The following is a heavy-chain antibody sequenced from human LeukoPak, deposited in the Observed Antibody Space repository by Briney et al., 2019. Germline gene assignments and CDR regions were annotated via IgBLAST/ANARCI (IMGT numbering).Heavy chain of an antibody. CDR3: AAIAAVTKYYFDY. CDR1: GYTFTSYY. V-gene: IGHV1-46*01. D-gene: IGHD6-13*01. CDR2: INPSGGST. J-gene: IGHJ4*02. Sequence: GASVKVSCKASGYTFTSYYMHWVRQAPGQGLEWMGIINPSGGSTSYAQKFQGRVTMTRVTSTSTVYMELSSLRSEDTAVYYCAAIAAVTKYYFDYWGQGTLVTVSS.